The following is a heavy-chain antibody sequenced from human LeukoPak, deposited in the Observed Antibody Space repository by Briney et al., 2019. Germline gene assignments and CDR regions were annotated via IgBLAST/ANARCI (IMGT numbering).Heavy chain of an antibody. CDR2: ISTYNGHT. Sequence: ASVKVSCKASGYTFTVYGISWVRQAPGQGLEWMGGISTYNGHTNYAQKFQGRVTMTPDTSTSTAYMELRSLRSDDTAVYYCARDPGGGSGFDYWGQGTLVTVSS. V-gene: IGHV1-18*01. J-gene: IGHJ4*02. D-gene: IGHD3-16*01. CDR3: ARDPGGGSGFDY. CDR1: GYTFTVYG.